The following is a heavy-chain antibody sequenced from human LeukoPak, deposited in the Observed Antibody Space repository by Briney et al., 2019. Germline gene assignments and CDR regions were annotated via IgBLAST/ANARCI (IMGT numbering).Heavy chain of an antibody. Sequence: ASVKVSRKASGYTFTSYGISWVRQAPGQGLEWMGWISAYNGNTNYAQKLQGRVTMTTDTSTSTAYMELRSLRSEDAAVYYCSRGRWYSSSWNFDYWGQGTLVTVSS. J-gene: IGHJ4*02. CDR2: ISAYNGNT. D-gene: IGHD6-13*01. CDR3: SRGRWYSSSWNFDY. V-gene: IGHV1-18*01. CDR1: GYTFTSYG.